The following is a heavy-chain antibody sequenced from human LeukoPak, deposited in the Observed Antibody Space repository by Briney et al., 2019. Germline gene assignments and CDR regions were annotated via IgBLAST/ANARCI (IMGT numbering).Heavy chain of an antibody. CDR3: ARVGGATAVTMYFEY. Sequence: GGTLRLSCAVSGITFSGYSMIWVRQAPGKGLEWLSFMTTSGNTIFYAQSVKDRFTISRDNSKNSLYLQMNSLRDEDTAVYYCARVGGATAVTMYFEYWGQGTLVTVSS. CDR2: MTTSGNTI. D-gene: IGHD1-26*01. J-gene: IGHJ4*02. CDR1: GITFSGYS. V-gene: IGHV3-48*02.